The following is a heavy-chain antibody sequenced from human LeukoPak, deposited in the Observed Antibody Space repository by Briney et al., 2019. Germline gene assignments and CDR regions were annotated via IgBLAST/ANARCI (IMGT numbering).Heavy chain of an antibody. J-gene: IGHJ3*02. Sequence: GGSLRLSCAASGFTFSSYGMHWVRQAPGKGLEWVAVISYDGSNKYYADSVKGRFTISRDNSKNTLYLQMNSLRAEDTAVYYCAKALTGDYYDSSGMAFDMWGQGTTVTVSS. CDR2: ISYDGSNK. V-gene: IGHV3-30*18. D-gene: IGHD3-22*01. CDR3: AKALTGDYYDSSGMAFDM. CDR1: GFTFSSYG.